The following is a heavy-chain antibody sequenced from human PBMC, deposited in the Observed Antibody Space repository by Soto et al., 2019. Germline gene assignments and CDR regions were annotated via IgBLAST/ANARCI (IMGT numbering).Heavy chain of an antibody. CDR2: IYYSGNT. D-gene: IGHD5-12*01. V-gene: IGHV4-39*01. Sequence: WETLYLTCTVSGDSISSGGYYWGWIRQPPGKGLEWIGSIYYSGNTFYNPSLKSRVTISRDTSRNQFSLRLNSVTAADTAVYYCVSRLGYGYAMDVWGQGTTVTVSS. CDR1: GDSISSGGYY. J-gene: IGHJ6*02. CDR3: VSRLGYGYAMDV.